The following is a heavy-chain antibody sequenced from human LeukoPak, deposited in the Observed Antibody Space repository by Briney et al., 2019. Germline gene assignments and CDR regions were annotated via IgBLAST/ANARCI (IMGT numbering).Heavy chain of an antibody. V-gene: IGHV1-3*01. D-gene: IGHD6-13*01. CDR1: GCTFTSYA. CDR3: ARPGIAAAAPVAEYFQH. Sequence: ASVKVSCKASGCTFTSYAMHWVRQAPGQRLEWMGWINAGNGNTKYSQKFQGRVTITRDTSASTAYMELSSLRSEDTAVYYCARPGIAAAAPVAEYFQHWGQGTLVTVSS. J-gene: IGHJ1*01. CDR2: INAGNGNT.